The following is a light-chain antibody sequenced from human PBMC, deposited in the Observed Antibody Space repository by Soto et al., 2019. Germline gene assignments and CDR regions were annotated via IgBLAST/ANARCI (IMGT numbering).Light chain of an antibody. CDR1: QSISSW. CDR3: QQYDSSSST. Sequence: DIGMTQSPSTLSGSVGDRVTITCGASQSISSWLDWYQQKPGKAPKLLIYDASSLESGVPSRLRGSGYGTEFSLTISSMKTDDFETYYCQQYDSSSSTFGHGTRLKIK. J-gene: IGKJ5*01. CDR2: DAS. V-gene: IGKV1-5*01.